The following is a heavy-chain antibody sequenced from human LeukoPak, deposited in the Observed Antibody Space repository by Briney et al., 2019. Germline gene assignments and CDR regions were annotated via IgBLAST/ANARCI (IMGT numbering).Heavy chain of an antibody. V-gene: IGHV3-33*01. CDR3: ARDYGGDAGLDY. CDR2: IWSDERNK. D-gene: IGHD4-23*01. Sequence: GGSLRLSCAASGFAFSSYGMHWVRQAPGKGLEWVALIWSDERNKYYADSVKGQFTISRDNSKNTLYLQMNSLGAEDTAVYYCARDYGGDAGLDYWGQGTLVTVSS. CDR1: GFAFSSYG. J-gene: IGHJ4*02.